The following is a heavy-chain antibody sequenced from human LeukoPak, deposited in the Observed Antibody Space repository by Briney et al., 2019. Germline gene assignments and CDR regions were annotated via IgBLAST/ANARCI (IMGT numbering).Heavy chain of an antibody. CDR1: GYTFTRYG. Sequence: ASVKVSCKASGYTFTRYGISWVRQAPGQGLEWMGWISAYNGDTNYAQKVQGRVTMTTDTSTSTAYMELRSLRSDDTAVYYCARDVVKQWLATGWFDPWGQGTLVTVSS. V-gene: IGHV1-18*01. D-gene: IGHD6-19*01. J-gene: IGHJ5*02. CDR3: ARDVVKQWLATGWFDP. CDR2: ISAYNGDT.